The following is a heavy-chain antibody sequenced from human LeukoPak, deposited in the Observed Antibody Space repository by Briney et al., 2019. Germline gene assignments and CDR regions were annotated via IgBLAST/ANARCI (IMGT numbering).Heavy chain of an antibody. CDR1: GGSISSYY. Sequence: PSETLSLTCTVSGGSISSYYWSWIRQPPGKGLEWIGYIYYSGSTNYSPSLKSRVTISVDTSKNQFSLKLSSVTAADTAVYYCARAGYYYDSSGYYSWSNDAFDIWGQGTMVTVSS. CDR3: ARAGYYYDSSGYYSWSNDAFDI. J-gene: IGHJ3*02. D-gene: IGHD3-22*01. CDR2: IYYSGST. V-gene: IGHV4-59*01.